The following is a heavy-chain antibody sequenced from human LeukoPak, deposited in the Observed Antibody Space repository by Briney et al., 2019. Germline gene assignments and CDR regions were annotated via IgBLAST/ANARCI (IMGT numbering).Heavy chain of an antibody. CDR3: ARRAYCGGDRYRHIYWYFDL. Sequence: KPSETLSLTCTVSGGSISNYYWSWIRQPPRKGLEWIGNIYYSGSTKYNPSLKTRVTISVDTSKNQLSLKVRSVTAADTAVYYCARRAYCGGDRYRHIYWYFDLWGRGTLVTVSS. CDR2: IYYSGST. CDR1: GGSISNYY. V-gene: IGHV4-59*08. J-gene: IGHJ2*01. D-gene: IGHD2-21*02.